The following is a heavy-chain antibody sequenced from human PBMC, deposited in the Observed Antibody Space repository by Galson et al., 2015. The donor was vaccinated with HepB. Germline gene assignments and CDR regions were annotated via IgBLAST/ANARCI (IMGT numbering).Heavy chain of an antibody. CDR3: GKDLGGSGNAFDI. Sequence: SVKVSCKASGYTFTGYFIHWVRQAPGQGLEWMGRINPNSGGTNYAQKFQGRVTMTRDTSISTAYLELSRLRSDDTAVYYCGKDLGGSGNAFDIWGQGTIVTVSS. CDR2: INPNSGGT. CDR1: GYTFTGYF. D-gene: IGHD3-10*01. J-gene: IGHJ3*02. V-gene: IGHV1-2*06.